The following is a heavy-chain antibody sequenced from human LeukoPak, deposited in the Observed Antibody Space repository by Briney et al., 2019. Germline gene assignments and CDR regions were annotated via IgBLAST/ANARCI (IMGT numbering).Heavy chain of an antibody. V-gene: IGHV3-23*01. CDR2: ISDSGGST. J-gene: IGHJ4*02. CDR1: GFIFSRYA. D-gene: IGHD6-13*01. CDR3: AKCRGSSWSDYFDY. Sequence: GGSLRLSCAVSGFIFSRYAMSWVRQAPGKGLEGVSAISDSGGSTYYADSVKGRFTISRDNSRNTLYLQMNTLRAEDTAVYYCAKCRGSSWSDYFDYWGQGTLVTVSS.